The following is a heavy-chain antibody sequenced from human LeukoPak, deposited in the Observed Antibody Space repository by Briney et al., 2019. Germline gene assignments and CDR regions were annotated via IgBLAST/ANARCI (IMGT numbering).Heavy chain of an antibody. J-gene: IGHJ6*03. CDR2: IIPIFGTA. CDR3: ARGGASTMDV. V-gene: IGHV1-69*05. D-gene: IGHD1-26*01. CDR1: GGTFSSYA. Sequence: GASVKVSCKASGGTFSSYAISWVRQAPGQGLERMGGIIPIFGTANYAQKFQGRVTITTDESTSTAYMELSSLRSEDTAVYYCARGGASTMDVWGKGTTVTVSS.